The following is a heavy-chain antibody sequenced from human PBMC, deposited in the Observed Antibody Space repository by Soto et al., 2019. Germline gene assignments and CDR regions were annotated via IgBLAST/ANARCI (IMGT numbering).Heavy chain of an antibody. V-gene: IGHV3-49*03. D-gene: IGHD3-3*01. J-gene: IGHJ6*02. Sequence: GGSLRLSCTASGFTFGDYAMSWFRQAPGKGLEWVGFIRSKAYGGTTEYAASVKGRFTISRDDSKSIAYLQMNSLKTEDTAVYYCTNLDRDDFWTYYYGMDVWGQGTTVTVS. CDR3: TNLDRDDFWTYYYGMDV. CDR2: IRSKAYGGTT. CDR1: GFTFGDYA.